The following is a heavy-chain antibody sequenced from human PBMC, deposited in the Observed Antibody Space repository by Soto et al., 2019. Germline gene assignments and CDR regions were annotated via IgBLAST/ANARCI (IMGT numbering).Heavy chain of an antibody. J-gene: IGHJ5*02. CDR1: GFTFSDSW. V-gene: IGHV3-7*01. CDR3: VRGGSNYAS. D-gene: IGHD4-4*01. Sequence: EVDLVESGGGLVQPGGSLRLSCTASGFTFSDSWMTWVRQAPGKGLEWVARIKPDESEKKYADSVKGRFSISRDNAKNSMYLQMDSLRGEDTAVYYCVRGGSNYASWGQGTLVTVSS. CDR2: IKPDESEK.